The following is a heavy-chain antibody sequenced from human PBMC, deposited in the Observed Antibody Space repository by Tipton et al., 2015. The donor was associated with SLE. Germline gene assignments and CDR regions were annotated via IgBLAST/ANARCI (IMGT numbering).Heavy chain of an antibody. Sequence: TLSLTCTVSGASISSYYWSWIRQPPGKGLEWIGSIYYSGSTIHNPSLKSRVTMSVDTSKNQFSLKLSSVTAADTAVYYCAREPRSGYHDYWGQGTLVIVSS. CDR2: IYYSGST. CDR3: AREPRSGYHDY. D-gene: IGHD3-3*01. V-gene: IGHV4-59*12. J-gene: IGHJ4*02. CDR1: GASISSYY.